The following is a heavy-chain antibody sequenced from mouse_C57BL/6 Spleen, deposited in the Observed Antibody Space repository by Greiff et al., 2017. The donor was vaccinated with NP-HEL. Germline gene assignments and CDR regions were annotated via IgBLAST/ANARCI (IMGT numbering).Heavy chain of an antibody. J-gene: IGHJ4*01. D-gene: IGHD1-1*01. V-gene: IGHV1-15*01. CDR3: TRDATTVVHAMDY. Sequence: VQLQQSGAELVRPGASVTLSCKASGYTFTDYEMHWVKQTPVHGLEWIGAIDPETGGTAYNQKFKGKAILTADKSSSTAYMELRSLTSEDSAVYYCTRDATTVVHAMDYWGQGTSVTVSS. CDR1: GYTFTDYE. CDR2: IDPETGGT.